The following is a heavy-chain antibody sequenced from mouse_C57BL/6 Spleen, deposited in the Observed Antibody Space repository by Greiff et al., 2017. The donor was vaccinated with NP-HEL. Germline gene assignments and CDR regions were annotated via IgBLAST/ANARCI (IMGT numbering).Heavy chain of an antibody. CDR2: IHPNSGST. Sequence: QVQLQQPGAELVKPGASVKLSCKASGYTFTSYWMHWVKQRPGQGLEWIGMIHPNSGSTNYNEKFKSKATLTVDKSSSTAYMQLSSLTSEDSAVYYCASPHYDGSSAWYFDVWGTGTTVTVSS. CDR1: GYTFTSYW. CDR3: ASPHYDGSSAWYFDV. J-gene: IGHJ1*03. V-gene: IGHV1-64*01. D-gene: IGHD1-1*01.